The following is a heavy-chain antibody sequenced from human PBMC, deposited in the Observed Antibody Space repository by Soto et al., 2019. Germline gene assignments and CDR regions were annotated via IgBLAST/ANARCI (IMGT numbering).Heavy chain of an antibody. CDR2: ISAYNGNT. V-gene: IGHV1-18*04. CDR1: GYTFTSYG. Sequence: VASVKVSCKASGYTFTSYGISWVRQAPGQGLEWMGWISAYNGNTNYAQKLQGRVTMTTDTSTSTAYMELRSLRSDDTAVYYCARTYYDILTRYMDVWGQGTTVTVSS. D-gene: IGHD3-9*01. CDR3: ARTYYDILTRYMDV. J-gene: IGHJ6*02.